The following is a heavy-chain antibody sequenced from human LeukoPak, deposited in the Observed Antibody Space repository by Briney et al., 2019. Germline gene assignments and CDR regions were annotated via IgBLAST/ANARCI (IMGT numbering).Heavy chain of an antibody. Sequence: ASVKVSCKASGYTFTSYGISWVRQAPGQGLEWMGWISAYNGNTNYAQKLQGRVTMTTDTSTSTAYMELRSLRSDDTAVYYCAREKAPQHYDGGAFDIWGQGTMVTVSS. CDR2: ISAYNGNT. V-gene: IGHV1-18*01. CDR1: GYTFTSYG. D-gene: IGHD3-22*01. J-gene: IGHJ3*02. CDR3: AREKAPQHYDGGAFDI.